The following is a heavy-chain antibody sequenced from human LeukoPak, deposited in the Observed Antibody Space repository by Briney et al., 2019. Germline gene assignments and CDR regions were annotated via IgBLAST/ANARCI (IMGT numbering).Heavy chain of an antibody. D-gene: IGHD2-2*02. CDR3: SQEAIRAGRPDY. Sequence: GGSLRLSCAASGFTFSSYGMHWVRQAPGKGLEWVAFIRYDGSNKYYADSVKGRFTISRDNSKNTLYLQMNSLRAEDTAVYYCSQEAIRAGRPDYWGQGTLVTVSS. CDR1: GFTFSSYG. V-gene: IGHV3-30*02. CDR2: IRYDGSNK. J-gene: IGHJ4*02.